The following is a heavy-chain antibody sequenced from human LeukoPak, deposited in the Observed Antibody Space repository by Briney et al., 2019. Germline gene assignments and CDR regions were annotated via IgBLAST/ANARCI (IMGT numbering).Heavy chain of an antibody. D-gene: IGHD3-3*01. Sequence: PGGSLSLSCEASGFTFYDYGMNWVRQVPGKGLEWVSGINWNGGSTGYADSVKGRFTISRDNAKNSLDLQMNSLRAEDTALYYCARVYSIRFLEWLGYMDVWGKGTTVTVSS. CDR3: ARVYSIRFLEWLGYMDV. V-gene: IGHV3-20*04. J-gene: IGHJ6*03. CDR1: GFTFYDYG. CDR2: INWNGGST.